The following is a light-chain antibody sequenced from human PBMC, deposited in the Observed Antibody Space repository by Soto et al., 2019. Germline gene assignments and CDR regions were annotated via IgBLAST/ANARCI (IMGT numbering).Light chain of an antibody. CDR1: QSVSNW. J-gene: IGKJ4*01. V-gene: IGKV1-5*03. CDR3: QQYNRYPLT. CDR2: KAS. Sequence: DIQMTQSPSSLSASVGDRVTITCRASQSVSNWLAWYQQKPGKAPNLLIYKASSLESGVPSRFSGSGSGTEFTLTISSLQPDDFATYSCQQYNRYPLTFGGGTKVEIK.